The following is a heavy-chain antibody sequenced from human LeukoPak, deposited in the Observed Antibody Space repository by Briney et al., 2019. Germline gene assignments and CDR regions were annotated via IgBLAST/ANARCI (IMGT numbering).Heavy chain of an antibody. Sequence: GRSLRLSCAASGFTFSSYAMHWVRQAPGKGLEWVAVISYDGSNKYYADSVKGRFTISRDNSKNTLYLQMNSLRAEDTAVYYCARDWYCSGGSCYSFYYYYGMDVWGQGTTVTVSS. V-gene: IGHV3-30-3*01. CDR1: GFTFSSYA. CDR2: ISYDGSNK. D-gene: IGHD2-15*01. CDR3: ARDWYCSGGSCYSFYYYYGMDV. J-gene: IGHJ6*02.